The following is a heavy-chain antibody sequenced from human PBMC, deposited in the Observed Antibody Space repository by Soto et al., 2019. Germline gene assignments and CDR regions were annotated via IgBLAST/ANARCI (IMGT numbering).Heavy chain of an antibody. D-gene: IGHD6-13*01. Sequence: ASVKVSCKASGYTFTSYGISWVRQAPGQGLEWMGWISAYNGNTNYAQKLQGRVTMTTDTSTSTAYMELRSLRSDDTAVYYCARGTPLEIAAIRLDYWGQGTLVTVSS. CDR1: GYTFTSYG. J-gene: IGHJ4*02. CDR3: ARGTPLEIAAIRLDY. CDR2: ISAYNGNT. V-gene: IGHV1-18*01.